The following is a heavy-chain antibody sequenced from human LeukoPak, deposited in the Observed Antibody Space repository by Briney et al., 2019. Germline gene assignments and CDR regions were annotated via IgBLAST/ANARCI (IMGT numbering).Heavy chain of an antibody. CDR2: IYHSGST. CDR1: GYSISSRYY. CDR3: ARVSLLWFGESQRWFDP. D-gene: IGHD3-10*01. Sequence: SETLSLTCAVSGYSISSRYYWGWIRQPPGKGLEWIGSIYHSGSTYYNPSLKSRVTISVDTSKNQFSLKLSSVTAADTAVYYCARVSLLWFGESQRWFDPWGQGSLVTVSS. J-gene: IGHJ5*02. V-gene: IGHV4-38-2*01.